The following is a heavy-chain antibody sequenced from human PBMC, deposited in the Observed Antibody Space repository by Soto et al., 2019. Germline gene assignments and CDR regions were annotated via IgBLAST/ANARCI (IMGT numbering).Heavy chain of an antibody. CDR3: ARHSTIFDY. V-gene: IGHV4-39*01. CDR1: GGSISSSTYY. Sequence: SETLSLTCTVSGGSISSSTYYWGWIRQPPGKGLEWIGSIYYSGSTYYNPSLKSRVTISVDTSKNQFSLKLSSVTAADTAVYYCARHSTIFDYWGQGTLVTVSS. CDR2: IYYSGST. J-gene: IGHJ4*02. D-gene: IGHD5-12*01.